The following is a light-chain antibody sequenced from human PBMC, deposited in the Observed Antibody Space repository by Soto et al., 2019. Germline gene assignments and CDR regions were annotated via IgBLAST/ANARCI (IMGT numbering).Light chain of an antibody. CDR3: VLYMGSGIGV. V-gene: IGLV8-61*01. CDR2: SAN. CDR1: SGSVSTTYY. J-gene: IGLJ3*02. Sequence: QTVVTQEPSFSVSPGGTVTLTCGLSSGSVSTTYYPSWYQQTPGQAPRTLIYSANTRSSGVPDRFSGSILGNKAALTITGAQAEDDSDYYCVLYMGSGIGVFGGGTKLTVL.